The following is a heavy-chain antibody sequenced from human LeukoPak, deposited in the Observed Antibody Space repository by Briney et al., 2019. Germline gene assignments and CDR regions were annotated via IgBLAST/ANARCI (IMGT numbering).Heavy chain of an antibody. J-gene: IGHJ3*02. V-gene: IGHV4-59*01. CDR2: IYYSGRT. Sequence: SETLSLTCTVSGGSISDYYWNWMRQPPGKGLEWIGYIYYSGRTNYDPSLKSRVSISVDTSKNQFSLKLSSVTAADTAVYYCARDFRGSVDAFDIWGQGTMVAVSS. CDR1: GGSISDYY. CDR3: ARDFRGSVDAFDI.